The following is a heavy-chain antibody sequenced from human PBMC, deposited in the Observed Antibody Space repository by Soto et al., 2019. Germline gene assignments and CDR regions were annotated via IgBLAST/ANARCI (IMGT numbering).Heavy chain of an antibody. Sequence: SETLSLSCTVSGGSISSYYWSWIRQPPGKGLEWIGYIYYSGSTNYNPSLKSRVTISVDTSKNQFSLKLSSVTAADTAVYYCASIPSHGDYDYWGQGTQVTVSS. CDR2: IYYSGST. CDR3: ASIPSHGDYDY. CDR1: GGSISSYY. J-gene: IGHJ4*02. D-gene: IGHD4-17*01. V-gene: IGHV4-59*12.